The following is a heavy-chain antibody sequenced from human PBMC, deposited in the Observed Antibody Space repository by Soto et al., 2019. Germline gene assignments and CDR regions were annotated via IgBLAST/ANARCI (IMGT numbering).Heavy chain of an antibody. J-gene: IGHJ5*02. V-gene: IGHV3-74*01. CDR3: ARDYYYDSRSSSVNWFDP. CDR1: EFTFSKYW. D-gene: IGHD3-22*01. CDR2: INMDVTKT. Sequence: GGSLRLSCVASEFTFSKYWMHWVRQAPGKGLVWVSRINMDVTKTAYADSVKGRFTVSRDNANNTLYLQMNSLGVEDTAVYYCARDYYYDSRSSSVNWFDPWGQGTLVTVSS.